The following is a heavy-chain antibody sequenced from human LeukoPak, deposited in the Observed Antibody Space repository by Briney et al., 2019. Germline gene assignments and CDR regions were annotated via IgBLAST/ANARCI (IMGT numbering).Heavy chain of an antibody. Sequence: KPSETLSLTCTVSGGSIRHFYWSWIRQPPGKGLEWIGYIHYSGSTNYSPSLKSRVTISEDTPKNQFSLKLSSVTAADTAVYYCARYTDDWVLNYWGQGTLVIVSS. CDR3: ARYTDDWVLNY. CDR2: IHYSGST. J-gene: IGHJ4*02. D-gene: IGHD2-2*02. V-gene: IGHV4-59*08. CDR1: GGSIRHFY.